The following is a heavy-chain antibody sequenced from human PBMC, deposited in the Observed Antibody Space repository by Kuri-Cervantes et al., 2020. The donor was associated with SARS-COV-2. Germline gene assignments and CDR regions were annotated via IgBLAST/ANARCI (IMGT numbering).Heavy chain of an antibody. CDR1: GFTFSSYA. Sequence: GESLKISCAASGFTFSSYAMHWVRQAPGKGLEWVAVISYDGSNKYYADSVKGRFTISRDNAKNSLYLQMNSLRAEDTAVYYCARALLGLLVDYWGQGTLVTVSS. D-gene: IGHD7-27*01. V-gene: IGHV3-30-3*01. CDR2: ISYDGSNK. J-gene: IGHJ4*02. CDR3: ARALLGLLVDY.